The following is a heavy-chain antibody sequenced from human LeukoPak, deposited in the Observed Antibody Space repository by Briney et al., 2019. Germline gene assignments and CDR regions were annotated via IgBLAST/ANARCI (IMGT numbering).Heavy chain of an antibody. D-gene: IGHD3-10*01. V-gene: IGHV3-21*01. CDR3: ARDFTTMVRGVIPEWFDP. CDR2: ISSSSSYI. J-gene: IGHJ5*02. Sequence: PGGSLRLSCAASGLTFSSYSMNWVRQAPGKGLEWVSSISSSSSYIYYADSVKGRFTISRDNAKNSLYLQMNSLRAEDTAVYYCARDFTTMVRGVIPEWFDPWGQGTLVTVSS. CDR1: GLTFSSYS.